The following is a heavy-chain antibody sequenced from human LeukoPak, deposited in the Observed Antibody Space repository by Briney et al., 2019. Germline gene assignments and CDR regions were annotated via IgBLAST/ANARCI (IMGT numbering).Heavy chain of an antibody. V-gene: IGHV1-69*13. J-gene: IGHJ4*02. CDR1: GGTFSSYA. CDR2: IIPIFGTA. Sequence: ASVKVSCKASGGTFSSYAISWVRQAPGQGLEWMGGIIPIFGTANYAQKFQGRVTITADESTSTAYMELSSLRSDDTAVYYCARDPGVTMVRGDDYWGQGTLVTVSS. CDR3: ARDPGVTMVRGDDY. D-gene: IGHD3-10*01.